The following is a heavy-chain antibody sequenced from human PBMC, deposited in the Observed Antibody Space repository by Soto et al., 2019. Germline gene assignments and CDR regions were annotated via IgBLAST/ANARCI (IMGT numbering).Heavy chain of an antibody. CDR1: GASVSNHCW. CDR3: ARYKAASGTYYFEF. Sequence: LETLYLTCAVSGASVSNHCWRRWIRQPPGKERNGIGRKNHRGSANESRSLKSRDTISVGISKSQFSLRLTTGTAADTAVFYCARYKAASGTYYFEFWGQGALVTV. V-gene: IGHV4-4*02. D-gene: IGHD6-13*01. CDR2: KNHRGSA. J-gene: IGHJ4*02.